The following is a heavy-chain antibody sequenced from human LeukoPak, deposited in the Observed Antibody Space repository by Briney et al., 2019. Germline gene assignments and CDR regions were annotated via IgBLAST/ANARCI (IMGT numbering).Heavy chain of an antibody. CDR3: ATGYCSSTSCYADYYYGMDV. J-gene: IGHJ6*04. CDR2: IIPIFGTA. CDR1: GGTFSSYA. Sequence: SVKVSCKASGGTFSSYAISWVRQAPGQGLEWTGGIIPIFGTANYAQKFQGRVTITADESTSTAYMELSSLRSEDTAVYYCATGYCSSTSCYADYYYGMDVWGKGTTVTVSS. V-gene: IGHV1-69*13. D-gene: IGHD2-2*01.